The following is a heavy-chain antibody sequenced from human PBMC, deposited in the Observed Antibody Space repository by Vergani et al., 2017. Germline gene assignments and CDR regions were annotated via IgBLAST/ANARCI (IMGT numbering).Heavy chain of an antibody. CDR1: GGTFSSYA. J-gene: IGHJ4*02. CDR2: IIPIFGTA. CDR3: ARGGPVGRLQLFYSFDY. V-gene: IGHV1-69*01. D-gene: IGHD5-24*01. Sequence: QVQLVQSGAEVKKPGSSVKVSCKASGGTFSSYAISWVRQAPGQGLEWMGGIIPIFGTANYAKKFQGRVTITADESTSTAYMELSSLRSEDTAVYYCARGGPVGRLQLFYSFDYWGQGTLVTVSS.